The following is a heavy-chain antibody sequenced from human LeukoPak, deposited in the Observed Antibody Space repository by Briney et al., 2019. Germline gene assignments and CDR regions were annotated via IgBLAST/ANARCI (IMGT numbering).Heavy chain of an antibody. CDR2: IRYDGSNK. J-gene: IGHJ5*02. CDR1: GSTFSSYG. Sequence: PGGSLRLSCAASGSTFSSYGMHWVRQAPGKGLEWVAFIRYDGSNKYYADSVKGRFTISRDNSKNTLYLQMNSLRAEDTAVYYCAKLVVPAADNWFDPWGQGTLVTVSS. CDR3: AKLVVPAADNWFDP. D-gene: IGHD2-2*01. V-gene: IGHV3-30*02.